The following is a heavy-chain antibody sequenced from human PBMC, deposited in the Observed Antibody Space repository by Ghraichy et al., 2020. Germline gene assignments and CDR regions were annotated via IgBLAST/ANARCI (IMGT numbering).Heavy chain of an antibody. J-gene: IGHJ6*02. CDR1: GGTFSSYA. V-gene: IGHV1-69*13. CDR3: AARGIGNYYDSSGYLLYYGMDV. Sequence: SVKVSCKASGGTFSSYAISWVRQAPGQGLEWMGGNIPIFGTANYAQKFQGRVTITADESTSTAYMELSSLRSEDTAVYYCAARGIGNYYDSSGYLLYYGMDVWGQGTTVTVSS. CDR2: NIPIFGTA. D-gene: IGHD3-22*01.